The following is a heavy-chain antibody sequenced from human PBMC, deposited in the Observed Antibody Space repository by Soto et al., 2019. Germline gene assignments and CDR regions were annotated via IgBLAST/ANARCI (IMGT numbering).Heavy chain of an antibody. V-gene: IGHV4-34*01. D-gene: IGHD6-19*01. CDR3: ARGNSSGWWGNYMDV. CDR2: INHSGST. CDR1: GGSFSGYY. Sequence: SETLSLTCAVYGGSFSGYYWSWIRQPPGKGLEWIGEINHSGSTNYNPSLKSRVTISVDTSKNQFSLKLSSVTAADTAVYYCARGNSSGWWGNYMDVWGKWTTVTVSS. J-gene: IGHJ6*03.